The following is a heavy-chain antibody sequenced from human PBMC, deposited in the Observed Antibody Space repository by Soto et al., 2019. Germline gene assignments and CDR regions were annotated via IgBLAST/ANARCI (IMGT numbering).Heavy chain of an antibody. CDR1: GYTFTSYD. J-gene: IGHJ5*02. D-gene: IGHD6-19*01. V-gene: IGHV1-8*01. CDR2: MNPNSGNT. CDR3: ARGHWSRQWLDWFDP. Sequence: QVQLVQSGAEVKKPGASVKVSCKASGYTFTSYDINWVRQATGQGLEWMGWMNPNSGNTGYAQKFQGRVTMTRNTSLSTAYMELSSLRSEDTAVYYCARGHWSRQWLDWFDPWGQGTLVSVSS.